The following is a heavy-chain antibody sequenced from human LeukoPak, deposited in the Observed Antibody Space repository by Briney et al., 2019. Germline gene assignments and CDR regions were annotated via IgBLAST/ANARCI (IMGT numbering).Heavy chain of an antibody. Sequence: ASVKVSCKASGYTLNNYGISWVRQAPGQGLEWPGWISPYNGNTIYAQKVQGRVALTADTSTSTAYMELTSLRSEDTAVYYCAREHYGSGSGSYGWFDPWGQGTLVTVSS. CDR1: GYTLNNYG. V-gene: IGHV1-18*01. J-gene: IGHJ5*02. D-gene: IGHD3-10*01. CDR3: AREHYGSGSGSYGWFDP. CDR2: ISPYNGNT.